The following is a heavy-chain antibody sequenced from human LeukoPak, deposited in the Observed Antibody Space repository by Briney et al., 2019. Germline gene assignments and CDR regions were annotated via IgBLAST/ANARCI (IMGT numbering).Heavy chain of an antibody. CDR2: IGGSGGFIT. D-gene: IGHD3-10*02. Sequence: GGTLRLSCAASGFTFRSHGMNWVRQAPGKGLEWVSGIGGSGGFITYYADSVRGRFTVSRDNSKNSLYLQMNSLRAEDTAVYYCAELGITMIGGVWGKGTTVTISS. CDR3: AELGITMIGGV. CDR1: GFTFRSHG. V-gene: IGHV3-23*01. J-gene: IGHJ6*04.